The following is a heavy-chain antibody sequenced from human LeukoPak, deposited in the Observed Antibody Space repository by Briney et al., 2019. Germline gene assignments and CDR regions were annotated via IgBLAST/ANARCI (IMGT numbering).Heavy chain of an antibody. D-gene: IGHD6-19*01. CDR2: ISNDGTNK. CDR3: ARSYRSGWYYFDY. CDR1: GFTFTSYT. V-gene: IGHV3-30-3*01. Sequence: PGGSLRLSCAASGFTFTSYTLHWVRQAPGKGLEWVAVISNDGTNKYFADSLKGRFTISRDNSKNTLYLQMDGLRAEGTAVYFCARSYRSGWYYFDYWGQGTLVTVSS. J-gene: IGHJ4*02.